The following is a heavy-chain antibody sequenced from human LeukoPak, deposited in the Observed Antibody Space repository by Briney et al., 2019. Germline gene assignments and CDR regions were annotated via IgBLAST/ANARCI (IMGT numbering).Heavy chain of an antibody. CDR1: GGTFNSSG. Sequence: SVKVSCKASGGTFNSSGISWVRQAPGQGLEWMGGIISFFGAAHYAQKFQGRVTITTDESTSTAYMELSSLRSEDTAVYYCATIHHYDFWSGYYFWGQGTLVTVPS. CDR3: ATIHHYDFWSGYYF. CDR2: IISFFGAA. D-gene: IGHD3-3*01. V-gene: IGHV1-69*05. J-gene: IGHJ4*02.